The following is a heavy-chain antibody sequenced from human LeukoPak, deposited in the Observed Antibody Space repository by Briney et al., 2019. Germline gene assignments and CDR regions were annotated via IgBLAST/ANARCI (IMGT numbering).Heavy chain of an antibody. CDR2: INPNSGGT. Sequence: ASVKVSCKASVYTFIGYYMHWVRQTPGQGLAWMGWINPNSGGTNYAQKFQGCVTMTRDTSISTAYMELSRLRSDDTAVYYGARDDFNWIYFPYYGMDVWGQGTTVTVSS. V-gene: IGHV1-2*04. CDR1: VYTFIGYY. D-gene: IGHD1-7*01. J-gene: IGHJ6*02. CDR3: ARDDFNWIYFPYYGMDV.